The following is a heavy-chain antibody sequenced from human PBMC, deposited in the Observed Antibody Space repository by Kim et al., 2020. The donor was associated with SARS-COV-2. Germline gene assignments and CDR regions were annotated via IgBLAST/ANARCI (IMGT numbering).Heavy chain of an antibody. Sequence: GGSLRLSCAASGFTFSTYAMHWVRQAPGKGLEWVAVIWYDGSNEYHADSVKGRFTISRDNSKNTLYLQMNSLRAEDTAVYYCARERDGGYYFDYWGQGTLVTVST. CDR2: IWYDGSNE. V-gene: IGHV3-33*01. CDR3: ARERDGGYYFDY. CDR1: GFTFSTYA. J-gene: IGHJ4*02.